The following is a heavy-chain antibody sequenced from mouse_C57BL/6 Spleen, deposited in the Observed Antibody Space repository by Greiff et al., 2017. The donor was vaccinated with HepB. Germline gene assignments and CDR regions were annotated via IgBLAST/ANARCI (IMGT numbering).Heavy chain of an antibody. CDR3: TRRDGDYDYFDY. CDR2: IDPETGGT. V-gene: IGHV1-15*01. Sequence: VQLQESGAELVRPGASVTLSCKASGYTFTDYDMHWVKQTPVHGLEWIGAIDPETGGTAYNQKFKGKAILTADKSSSTAYMELRSLTSEDSAVYYCTRRDGDYDYFDYWGQGTTLTVSS. D-gene: IGHD2-13*01. J-gene: IGHJ2*01. CDR1: GYTFTDYD.